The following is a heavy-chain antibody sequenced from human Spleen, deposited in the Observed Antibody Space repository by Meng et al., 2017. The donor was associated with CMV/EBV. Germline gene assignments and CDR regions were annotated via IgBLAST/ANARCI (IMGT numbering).Heavy chain of an antibody. CDR1: GGSISSSNL. V-gene: IGHV4-4*02. CDR3: LSNGYYRLDS. D-gene: IGHD3-22*01. J-gene: IGHJ4*02. CDR2: IYHSGST. Sequence: SLTCAVSGGSISSSNLWTWVRQVPGKGLEWIGEIYHSGSTNYNPSLKSRVTISIDKSKNHFSLNLSSVTAADTAVYYCLSNGYYRLDSWGQGTLVTVSS.